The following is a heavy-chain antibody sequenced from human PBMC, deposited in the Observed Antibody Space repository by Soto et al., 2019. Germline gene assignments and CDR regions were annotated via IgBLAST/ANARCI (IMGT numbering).Heavy chain of an antibody. CDR3: AVRGYSYGYSLYYFDY. D-gene: IGHD5-18*01. Sequence: SETLSLTCTVSGGSISRGGYYWSWIRQHPGKGLEWIGYFFYSGSTNYNPSLKSRVTISVDTSKNQFSLKLSSVTAADTAVYYCAVRGYSYGYSLYYFDYWGQGTLVTVSS. CDR1: GGSISRGGYY. V-gene: IGHV4-61*08. J-gene: IGHJ4*02. CDR2: FFYSGST.